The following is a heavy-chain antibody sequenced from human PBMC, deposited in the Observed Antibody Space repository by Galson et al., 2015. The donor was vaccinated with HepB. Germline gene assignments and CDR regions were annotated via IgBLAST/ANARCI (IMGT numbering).Heavy chain of an antibody. Sequence: SVKVSCKASGYTFTSYGISWVRQAPGQGLEWMGWISAYNGNTNYAQKLQGRVSMTTDTSTTTAYMELRSLRSDDTAVYYCARDLYDFWSGYYTGFRGGSFDYWGQGTLVTVSS. CDR3: ARDLYDFWSGYYTGFRGGSFDY. J-gene: IGHJ4*02. D-gene: IGHD3-3*01. CDR1: GYTFTSYG. CDR2: ISAYNGNT. V-gene: IGHV1-18*01.